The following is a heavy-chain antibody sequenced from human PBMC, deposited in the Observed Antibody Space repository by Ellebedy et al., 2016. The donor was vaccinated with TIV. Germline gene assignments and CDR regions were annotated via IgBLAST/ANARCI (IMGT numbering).Heavy chain of an antibody. Sequence: PGGSLRLSCAASGFTVSSNYMSWVRQAPGKGLEWVLVIYSGGSTYYADSVKGRFTISRDNSKNTLYLQMNSLRAEDTAVYYCARGYCSGGSCPPDYWGQGTLVTVSS. J-gene: IGHJ4*02. CDR1: GFTVSSNY. CDR2: IYSGGST. V-gene: IGHV3-53*01. D-gene: IGHD2-15*01. CDR3: ARGYCSGGSCPPDY.